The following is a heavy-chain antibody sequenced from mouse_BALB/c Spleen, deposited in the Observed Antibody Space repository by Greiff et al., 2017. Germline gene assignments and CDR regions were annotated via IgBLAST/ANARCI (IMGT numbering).Heavy chain of an antibody. CDR2: IWGDGST. J-gene: IGHJ4*01. CDR1: GFSLTGYG. D-gene: IGHD1-1*01. CDR3: ARERGDYYFYAMDY. V-gene: IGHV2-6-7*01. Sequence: VMLVESGPGLVAPSQSLSITCTVSGFSLTGYGVNWVRQPPGKGLEWLGMIWGDGSTDYNSALKSRLSISKDNSKSQVFLKMNSLQTDDTARYYCARERGDYYFYAMDYWGQGTSVTVSS.